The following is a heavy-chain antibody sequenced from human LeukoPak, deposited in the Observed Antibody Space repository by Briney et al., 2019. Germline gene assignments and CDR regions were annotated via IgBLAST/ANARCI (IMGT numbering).Heavy chain of an antibody. V-gene: IGHV4-38-2*02. CDR1: GYSISSGYY. CDR3: ARVKGYCSGGSCYSPNWFDP. CDR2: IYHSGST. J-gene: IGHJ5*02. D-gene: IGHD2-15*01. Sequence: PSETLSLTCTVSGYSISSGYYWGWIRQPPGKGLEWIGSIYHSGSTYYNPSLKSRVTISVDTSKNQFSLKLSSVTAADTAVYYCARVKGYCSGGSCYSPNWFDPWGQGTLVTVSS.